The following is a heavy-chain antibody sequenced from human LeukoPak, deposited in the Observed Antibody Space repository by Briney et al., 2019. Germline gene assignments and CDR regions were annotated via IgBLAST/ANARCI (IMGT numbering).Heavy chain of an antibody. V-gene: IGHV3-23*01. CDR1: GFTFGSYA. D-gene: IGHD6-19*01. J-gene: IGHJ4*02. CDR2: ISGSGGSA. Sequence: PGGSLRLSCAASGFTFGSYAMSWVRQAPGKGLEWVSAISGSGGSAYYADSVKGRFTISRDNSKNTLYLQMNSLRAEDTAVYYCAKEAGIAVAGIPYYFDYWGQGTLVTVPS. CDR3: AKEAGIAVAGIPYYFDY.